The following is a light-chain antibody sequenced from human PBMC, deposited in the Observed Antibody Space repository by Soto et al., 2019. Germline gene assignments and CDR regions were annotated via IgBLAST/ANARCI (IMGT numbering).Light chain of an antibody. CDR3: QSYDRRLSGSYV. V-gene: IGLV1-40*01. CDR2: NNN. Sequence: QSVLTQPPSVSGAPGQRVTISCTGSSSNIGAGYDVPWYQRLPGTAPKVLLYNNNHRPSGVPDRFAVSKSGTESSRAITGIQAEDESEYYCQSYDRRLSGSYVFGTGTKLTV. CDR1: SSNIGAGYD. J-gene: IGLJ1*01.